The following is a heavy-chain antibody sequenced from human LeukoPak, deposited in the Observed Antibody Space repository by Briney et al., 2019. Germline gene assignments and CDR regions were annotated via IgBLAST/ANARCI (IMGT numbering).Heavy chain of an antibody. CDR2: INWNGGST. J-gene: IGHJ3*02. CDR1: GFTFDDYG. D-gene: IGHD3-22*01. V-gene: IGHV3-20*04. CDR3: ARDLHYYDSSGYRFDI. Sequence: GGSLRLSCAASGFTFDDYGMSWVRQAPGKGLEWVSGINWNGGSTGYADSVKGRFTISRDNAKNSLYLQMNSLRAEDTALYYCARDLHYYDSSGYRFDIWGQGTVVTVSS.